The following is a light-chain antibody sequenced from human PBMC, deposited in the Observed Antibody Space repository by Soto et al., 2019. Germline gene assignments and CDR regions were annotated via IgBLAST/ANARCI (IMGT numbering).Light chain of an antibody. J-gene: IGKJ2*01. CDR2: GAS. Sequence: EMVMTQSPATLSVSPGERATLSCRASQSVSSSLAWYQQKPGQAPRLLIYGASTRATGIPARFSGSGSGAEFTLTICGLQSEDFAVYYCQQYNKWPYTFGQGTNLEIK. CDR3: QQYNKWPYT. V-gene: IGKV3-15*01. CDR1: QSVSSS.